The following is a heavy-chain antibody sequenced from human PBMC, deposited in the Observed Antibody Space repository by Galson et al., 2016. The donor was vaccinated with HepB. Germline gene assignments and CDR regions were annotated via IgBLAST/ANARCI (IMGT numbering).Heavy chain of an antibody. CDR3: TRDYWGSLEY. Sequence: SLRLSCAASGFTFSTYDMHWVRQAPGKGLVWVSRMNSDGSSITYADSVKGRFTISRDNAKNTLYLQMNSLRVEDTAVYYCTRDYWGSLEYWGQGALVTVSS. J-gene: IGHJ4*02. CDR2: MNSDGSSI. V-gene: IGHV3-74*01. CDR1: GFTFSTYD. D-gene: IGHD7-27*01.